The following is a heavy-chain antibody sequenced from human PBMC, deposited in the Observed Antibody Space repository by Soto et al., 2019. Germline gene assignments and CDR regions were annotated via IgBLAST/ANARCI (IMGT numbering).Heavy chain of an antibody. CDR3: ARTGRGYSSGYRDLRYGLDV. Sequence: QVQLVQSGAEVKKPGASVKVSCKASGYTFSSYSITWVRKAPGQGLEWMGWINIFNGNTNYAQKIQGRVTMTTDSSTSTVYMDLRSLRSEDTAVYYCARTGRGYSSGYRDLRYGLDVWGQGTSVTVSS. D-gene: IGHD5-18*01. J-gene: IGHJ6*02. CDR1: GYTFSSYS. V-gene: IGHV1-18*01. CDR2: INIFNGNT.